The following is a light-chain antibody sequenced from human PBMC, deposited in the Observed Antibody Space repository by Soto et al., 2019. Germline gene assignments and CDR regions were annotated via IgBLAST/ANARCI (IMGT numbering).Light chain of an antibody. CDR3: QQSYSTPLT. CDR2: AAS. J-gene: IGKJ4*01. Sequence: DIQMTQSPSSLSASVGDRVTITCRASQSISSYLNWYQQKPGKAPKLLIYAASSLQSGVPSRFSGSGSGTDFTLTINSLQPEDFATYYCQQSYSTPLTFGGGTKVEIK. V-gene: IGKV1-39*01. CDR1: QSISSY.